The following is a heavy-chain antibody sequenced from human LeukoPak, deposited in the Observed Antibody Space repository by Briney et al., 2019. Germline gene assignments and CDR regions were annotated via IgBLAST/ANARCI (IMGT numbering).Heavy chain of an antibody. CDR3: ARDIVVVPAANDAFDI. D-gene: IGHD2-2*01. Sequence: ASGKVSCKASGYTFTIYGISWVRQAPGQGLEWMGWISAYNGNTNYAQKPQGRVTMTTDTSTSTAYMELRSLRSDDSAVYYCARDIVVVPAANDAFDIWGQGTMVTVSS. CDR2: ISAYNGNT. CDR1: GYTFTIYG. V-gene: IGHV1-18*01. J-gene: IGHJ3*02.